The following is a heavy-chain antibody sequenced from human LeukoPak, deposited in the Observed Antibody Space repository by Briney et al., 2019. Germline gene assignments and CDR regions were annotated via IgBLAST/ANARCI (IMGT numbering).Heavy chain of an antibody. CDR3: ARVHTTGYFPRYSYYYMDV. CDR1: GDSFSSYY. Sequence: SETLSLTCTVSGDSFSSYYWSWIRQPAGRGLEWIGRIYTIGSTNYNPSLKSRVTMSANTSKNQFSLKLSSGAAADTAVYYCARVHTTGYFPRYSYYYMDVWGRGTTVTVSS. D-gene: IGHD3-9*01. J-gene: IGHJ6*03. V-gene: IGHV4-4*07. CDR2: IYTIGST.